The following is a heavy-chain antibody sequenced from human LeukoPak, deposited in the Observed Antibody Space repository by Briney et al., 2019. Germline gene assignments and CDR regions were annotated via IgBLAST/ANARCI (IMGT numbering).Heavy chain of an antibody. J-gene: IGHJ6*03. D-gene: IGHD4-23*01. V-gene: IGHV4-59*01. CDR3: ARIYGGQTRKTRYYYYYMDV. CDR1: GGSISSYY. CDR2: IYYSGST. Sequence: ASETLSLTCTVSGGSISSYYWSWIRQPPGKGLQWIGYIYYSGSTNYNPSLKSRVTISVDTSKTQFSLKLNSVTAADTAVYYCARIYGGQTRKTRYYYYYMDVWGKGTTVTISS.